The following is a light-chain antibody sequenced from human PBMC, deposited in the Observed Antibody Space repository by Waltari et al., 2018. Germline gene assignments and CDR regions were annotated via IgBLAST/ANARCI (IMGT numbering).Light chain of an antibody. Sequence: QSALTQPASVSGSPGQSITISCTGTINDVGAATFVSWSQQHPGRAPQLMIYDVTERPSGISYRFSGSKSANTASLTISGLLPEDEAIYYCSSFTDTHTLLFGGGTTVTVL. V-gene: IGLV2-14*03. CDR3: SSFTDTHTLL. CDR2: DVT. CDR1: INDVGAATF. J-gene: IGLJ2*01.